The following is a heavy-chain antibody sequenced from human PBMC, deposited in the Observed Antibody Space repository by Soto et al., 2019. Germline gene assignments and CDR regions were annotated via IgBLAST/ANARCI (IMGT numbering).Heavy chain of an antibody. CDR2: ISSSSSTI. D-gene: IGHD2-15*01. V-gene: IGHV3-48*02. Sequence: GGSLRLSCAASGFTFSSYSMNWVRQAPGKGLEWVSYISSSSSTIYYADSVKGRFTISRDNAKNSLYLQMNSLRDEDTAVYYCARMPVANIVVVVAATRGAFDIWGQGTMVTVSS. CDR3: ARMPVANIVVVVAATRGAFDI. CDR1: GFTFSSYS. J-gene: IGHJ3*02.